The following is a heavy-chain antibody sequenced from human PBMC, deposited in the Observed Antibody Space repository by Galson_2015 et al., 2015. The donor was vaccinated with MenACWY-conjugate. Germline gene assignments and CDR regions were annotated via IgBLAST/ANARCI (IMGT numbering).Heavy chain of an antibody. V-gene: IGHV1-18*04. J-gene: IGHJ4*02. CDR1: GLIFTNSG. D-gene: IGHD2-15*01. Sequence: SVKVSCKASGLIFTNSGFSWVRQAPGQGLEWMGWISASNGNAKYAERVQDRVSLTTDKSTNTAYMELRSLTSDDTAVYYCARESSYCPGGTCGYFWGQGTLVTVSS. CDR2: ISASNGNA. CDR3: ARESSYCPGGTCGYF.